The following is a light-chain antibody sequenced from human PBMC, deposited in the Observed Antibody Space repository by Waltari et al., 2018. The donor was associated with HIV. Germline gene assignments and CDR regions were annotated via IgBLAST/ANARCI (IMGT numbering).Light chain of an antibody. Sequence: EVVLTQSPATLSLSPGETATLSCRASQRIDSTFLSWYQQKPGQAPRLLIYGASTRVSGIPPRFSGSGSGTDFTLTISSLYPEDFAVYFCQQDYNLPGTFGQGTWVEIK. CDR1: QRIDSTF. V-gene: IGKV3D-7*01. J-gene: IGKJ1*01. CDR3: QQDYNLPGT. CDR2: GAS.